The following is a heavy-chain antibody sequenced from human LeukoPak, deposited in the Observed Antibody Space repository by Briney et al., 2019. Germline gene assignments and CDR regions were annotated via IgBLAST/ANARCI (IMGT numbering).Heavy chain of an antibody. CDR2: IHPGDSET. J-gene: IGHJ4*02. CDR1: GYTFTTYW. V-gene: IGHV5-51*01. D-gene: IGHD6-19*01. Sequence: GESLKISCKGSGYTFTTYWIGWVRQMPRRGLEWMGIIHPGDSETRYNPSFQGQVTMSADKSINTAYLQWSSLEASDTAMYYCARLPRIAVAAYYFDYWGQGTLVTVSS. CDR3: ARLPRIAVAAYYFDY.